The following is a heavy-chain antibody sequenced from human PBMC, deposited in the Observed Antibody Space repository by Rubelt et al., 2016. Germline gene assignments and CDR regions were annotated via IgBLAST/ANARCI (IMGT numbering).Heavy chain of an antibody. V-gene: IGHV1-2*02. CDR3: ARDDSRRGDY. J-gene: IGHJ4*02. CDR1: GYTFTGYY. Sequence: QVQLVQSGAEVKKPGASVKVSCKASGYTFTGYYMHWVRQAPGQGLEWMGWINPNMGGQNHAQNLQSRHNMTRETSIGTVDMELSSLRSDDTAVYYCARDDSRRGDYWGQGTLVTVSS. D-gene: IGHD3-10*01. CDR2: INPNMGGQ.